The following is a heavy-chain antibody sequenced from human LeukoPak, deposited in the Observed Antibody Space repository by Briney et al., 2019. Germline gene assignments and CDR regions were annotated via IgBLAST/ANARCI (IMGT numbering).Heavy chain of an antibody. D-gene: IGHD5-18*01. CDR1: GGSVSSGNYY. J-gene: IGHJ4*02. V-gene: IGHV4-61*01. CDR3: ARHPGYSSGWWYFDF. Sequence: PSETLSLTCTVSGGSVSSGNYYWSWIRQPPGKGLEWIGYIYYSGSTNYNPSLKSRVTMSVDTSKNQFSLKLSSVTAADTAVYYCARHPGYSSGWWYFDFWGQGTLVTVSS. CDR2: IYYSGST.